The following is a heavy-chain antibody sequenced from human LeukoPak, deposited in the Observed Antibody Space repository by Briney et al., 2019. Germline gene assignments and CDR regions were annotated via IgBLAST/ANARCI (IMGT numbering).Heavy chain of an antibody. J-gene: IGHJ3*02. CDR3: ARSASGSYPGAFDI. V-gene: IGHV3-20*04. Sequence: GGSLRLSCAASRFTFGDYGMTWVRQAPGKGLEWVSGINWNGGRTGYVDSVKGRFTISRDNAKNSLYLQMNSLRVEDTALYYCARSASGSYPGAFDIWGQGTMVTVSS. CDR2: INWNGGRT. D-gene: IGHD1-26*01. CDR1: RFTFGDYG.